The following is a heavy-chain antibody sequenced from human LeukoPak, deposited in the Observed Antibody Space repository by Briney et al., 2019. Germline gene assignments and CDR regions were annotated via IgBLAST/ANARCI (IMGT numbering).Heavy chain of an antibody. Sequence: ETLSLTCSVSVGSNSDYYWSWIRQPPGKGLEWIGQIYYNGITNYNPSLKSRVTLSLDTSKNQFSLKLSSVTAADTAVYYCARGISRRGSREFDYWGQGTLVTVSS. D-gene: IGHD3-10*01. CDR1: VGSNSDYY. CDR2: IYYNGIT. V-gene: IGHV4-59*12. CDR3: ARGISRRGSREFDY. J-gene: IGHJ4*02.